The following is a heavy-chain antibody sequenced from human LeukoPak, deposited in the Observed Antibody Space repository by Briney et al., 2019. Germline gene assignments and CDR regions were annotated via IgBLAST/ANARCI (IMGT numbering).Heavy chain of an antibody. V-gene: IGHV3-30-3*01. Sequence: PGGSLRLSCAASGFTFSSYAMHWVRQAPGKGLEWVAVISYDGSNKYYADSVKGRFTISRDNSKNTLYLQMNSLRAEDTAVYYCARVGWMGSSGYYSYFDYWGQGTLVTVSS. D-gene: IGHD3-22*01. J-gene: IGHJ4*02. CDR3: ARVGWMGSSGYYSYFDY. CDR2: ISYDGSNK. CDR1: GFTFSSYA.